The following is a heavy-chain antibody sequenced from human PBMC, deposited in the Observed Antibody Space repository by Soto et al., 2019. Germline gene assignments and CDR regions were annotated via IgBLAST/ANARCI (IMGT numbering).Heavy chain of an antibody. V-gene: IGHV1-69*18. CDR3: VVMGNVAVSNPRSFDY. CDR1: GATFSGYA. D-gene: IGHD6-19*01. J-gene: IGHJ4*02. Sequence: QVQLVQSGAEVKKPGSSVKVSCKASGATFSGYAINWVRQAPGQGLEWLGRIVPIFETLNYAERFQGRVAITAGESTTTVYMELTNLTHEDTAVYYCVVMGNVAVSNPRSFDYWGQGTQVTVSS. CDR2: IVPIFETL.